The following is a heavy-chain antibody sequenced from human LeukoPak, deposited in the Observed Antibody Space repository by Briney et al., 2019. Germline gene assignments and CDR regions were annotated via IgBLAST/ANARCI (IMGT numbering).Heavy chain of an antibody. CDR3: ARTAGVVEGPFDY. CDR2: IYYSGST. V-gene: IGHV4-30-4*08. J-gene: IGHJ4*02. D-gene: IGHD2-15*01. CDR1: GGSISGYY. Sequence: SETLSLTCTVSGGSISGYYWSWIRQPPGKGLEWIGYIYYSGSTYYNPSLKSRVTISVDTSKNQFSLKLSSVTAADTAVYYCARTAGVVEGPFDYWGQGTLVTVSS.